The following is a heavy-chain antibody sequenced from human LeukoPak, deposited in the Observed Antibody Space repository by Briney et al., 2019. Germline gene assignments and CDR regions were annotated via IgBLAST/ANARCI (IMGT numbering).Heavy chain of an antibody. D-gene: IGHD2-2*01. Sequence: GGSLRLSCAASGFTVSTYYMTWVRQAPGKGLECVSVIYSGGSTHYADSVKGRFTVSRDNSKNTLYLQMNSLRAEDTAMYYCARGLGYCTSTTCLLPFDYWGKGTLVTVSS. CDR3: ARGLGYCTSTTCLLPFDY. CDR1: GFTVSTYY. CDR2: IYSGGST. J-gene: IGHJ4*02. V-gene: IGHV3-53*01.